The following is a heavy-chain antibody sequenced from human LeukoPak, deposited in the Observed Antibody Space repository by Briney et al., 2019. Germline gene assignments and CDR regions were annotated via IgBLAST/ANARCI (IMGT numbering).Heavy chain of an antibody. CDR2: ISYDGSNK. D-gene: IGHD5-18*01. Sequence: GGSLRLSCAASGFTFSGYPIHWVRQAPGKGLEWVAVISYDGSNKYYADSVKGRFTISRDNSKNTLSLQVSSLRTEDTAVYYCAKDRYSYAFEYSDSWGQGTLVTVSS. CDR3: AKDRYSYAFEYSDS. CDR1: GFTFSGYP. V-gene: IGHV3-30-3*02. J-gene: IGHJ4*02.